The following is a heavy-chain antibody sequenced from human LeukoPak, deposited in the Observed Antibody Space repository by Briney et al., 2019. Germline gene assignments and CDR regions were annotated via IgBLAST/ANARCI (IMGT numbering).Heavy chain of an antibody. V-gene: IGHV1-2*02. J-gene: IGHJ3*02. D-gene: IGHD1-26*01. CDR1: GYTVTGDY. CDR3: ARDGWSRRGAFDI. Sequence: GAAVKGSCRASGYTVTGDYMRWVRQAPGQGLEWMGWINPNSGGTNYAQKFQGRVTMTRDTSISTAYMELSRLRSDDTAVYYCARDGWSRRGAFDIWGQGTMVTVSS. CDR2: INPNSGGT.